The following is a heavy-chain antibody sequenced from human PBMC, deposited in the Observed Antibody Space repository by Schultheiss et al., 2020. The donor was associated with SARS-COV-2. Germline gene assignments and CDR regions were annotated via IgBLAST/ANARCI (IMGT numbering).Heavy chain of an antibody. Sequence: ASVKVSCKASGYTFTSYDINWVRQATGQGLEWMGWMNPNSGNTGYAQKFQGRVTMTRNTSISTAYMELRSLRSDDTAVYYCARDSIPHVDTAAFDIWGQGTMVTVSS. CDR2: MNPNSGNT. V-gene: IGHV1-8*02. D-gene: IGHD5-18*01. J-gene: IGHJ3*02. CDR3: ARDSIPHVDTAAFDI. CDR1: GYTFTSYD.